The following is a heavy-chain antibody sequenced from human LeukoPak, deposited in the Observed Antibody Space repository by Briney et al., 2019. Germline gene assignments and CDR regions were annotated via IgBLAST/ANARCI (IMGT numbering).Heavy chain of an antibody. D-gene: IGHD5-18*01. J-gene: IGHJ4*02. CDR3: ARGGIHLDY. CDR1: GFTFSSYA. Sequence: GGSLRLSCAASGFTFSSYAMHWVRQAPGRGLEWVAVISYDGSNKYYADSVKGRFTIPRDNSKNTLYLQMNSLRAEDTAVYYCARGGIHLDYWGQGTLVTVSS. CDR2: ISYDGSNK. V-gene: IGHV3-30*04.